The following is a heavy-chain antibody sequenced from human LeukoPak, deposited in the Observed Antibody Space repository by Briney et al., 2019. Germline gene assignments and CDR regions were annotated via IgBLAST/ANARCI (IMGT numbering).Heavy chain of an antibody. CDR3: AADLTGGVVSDY. J-gene: IGHJ4*02. V-gene: IGHV1-58*01. CDR2: IVVGSGNT. D-gene: IGHD3-3*01. CDR1: GFTFTSSA. Sequence: SVKVSCKASGFTFTSSAVQWVRQARGQRLEWIGWIVVGSGNTNYAQKFQERVTITRDMSTSTAYMELSSLRSEDTAVYYCAADLTGGVVSDYWGQGTLVTASS.